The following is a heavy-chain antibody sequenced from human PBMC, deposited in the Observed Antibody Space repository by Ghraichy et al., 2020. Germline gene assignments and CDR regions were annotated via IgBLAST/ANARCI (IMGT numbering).Heavy chain of an antibody. J-gene: IGHJ4*02. Sequence: SETLSLTCTVSGGSISSSSYYWGWIRQPPGKGLEWIGSIYYSGSTYYNPSLKSRVTISVDTSKNQFSLKLSSVTAADTAVYYCARHRRRVDPADYWGQGTLVTVSS. CDR1: GGSISSSSYY. CDR3: ARHRRRVDPADY. D-gene: IGHD2-15*01. V-gene: IGHV4-39*01. CDR2: IYYSGST.